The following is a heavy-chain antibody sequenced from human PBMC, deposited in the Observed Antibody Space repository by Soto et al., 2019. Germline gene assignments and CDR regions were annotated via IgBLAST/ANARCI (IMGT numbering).Heavy chain of an antibody. CDR1: GGSISSYY. J-gene: IGHJ4*02. Sequence: QVQLQESGPGLVKPSETLSLTCTVSGGSISSYYWSWIRQPPGKGLEWIGYIYYSGSTNYNPSLRSRFPFQVDRSRTRSPRSLTPRTAATTPGYSCGSLPWLQLGYSFDTWAQGPL. CDR2: IYYSGST. V-gene: IGHV4-59*08. CDR3: GSLPWLQLGYSFDT. D-gene: IGHD5-18*01.